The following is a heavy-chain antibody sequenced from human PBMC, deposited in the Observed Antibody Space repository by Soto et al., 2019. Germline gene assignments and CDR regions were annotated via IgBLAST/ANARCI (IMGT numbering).Heavy chain of an antibody. CDR3: AKASVGMWSDFDY. CDR2: ISSGGGNT. D-gene: IGHD7-27*01. Sequence: EVQLLESGGGLVQPGESLTLSCAASGFTFSSFAMSWVRQAPGKGLEWVSAISSGGGNTYYAESVQGRFTISRDNSKRTLYLQVNSLRAEDTAIYSCAKASVGMWSDFDYWGQGTLVTVSS. J-gene: IGHJ4*02. V-gene: IGHV3-23*01. CDR1: GFTFSSFA.